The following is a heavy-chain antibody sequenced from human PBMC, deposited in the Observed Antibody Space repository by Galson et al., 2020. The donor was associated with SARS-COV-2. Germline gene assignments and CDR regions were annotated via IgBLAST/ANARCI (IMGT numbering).Heavy chain of an antibody. V-gene: IGHV4-39*01. CDR3: ASLLPLGTTMDQ. D-gene: IGHD4-17*01. J-gene: IGHJ4*02. CDR2: MYFSGNT. Sequence: SETLSLTCTVSGGSISSKNYYWAWIRQPPGKAIQWIGSMYFSGNTYYNPSLQSRATMSVDTSKSQFSLKLSSVTAADTALYYCASLLPLGTTMDQWGQGTLVTVSS. CDR1: GGSISSKNYY.